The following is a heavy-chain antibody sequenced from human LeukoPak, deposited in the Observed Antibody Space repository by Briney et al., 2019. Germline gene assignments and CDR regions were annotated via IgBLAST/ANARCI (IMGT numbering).Heavy chain of an antibody. Sequence: GGSLRLPCAAAGFTFSSYAMSWVRQAPGKGLEWVSGISGSGNSTYYADSVKGRFTISRDNSKNTLYLQMNSLRAEDTAVYYCAKDYYVSGSYRHFDYWGQGTLVTVSS. CDR1: GFTFSSYA. CDR3: AKDYYVSGSYRHFDY. V-gene: IGHV3-23*01. CDR2: ISGSGNST. J-gene: IGHJ4*02. D-gene: IGHD3-10*01.